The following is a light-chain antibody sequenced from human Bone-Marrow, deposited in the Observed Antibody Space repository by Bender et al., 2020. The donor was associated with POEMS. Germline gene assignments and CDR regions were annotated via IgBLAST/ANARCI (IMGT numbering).Light chain of an antibody. J-gene: IGLJ1*01. CDR2: QDS. V-gene: IGLV3-1*01. CDR1: KLGNSN. Sequence: SYELTQPPSVSVSPGQTVSITCSGDKLGNSNAHWYQQKPGQSPVLVVYQDSQRPSGIPERFSGSNSGNTATLTISGTQAMDEADYYCQAWDTTTGHYVFGTGTKVTVL. CDR3: QAWDTTTGHYV.